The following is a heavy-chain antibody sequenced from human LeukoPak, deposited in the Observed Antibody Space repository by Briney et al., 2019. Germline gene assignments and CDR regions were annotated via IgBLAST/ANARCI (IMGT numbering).Heavy chain of an antibody. J-gene: IGHJ6*04. V-gene: IGHV3-33*06. CDR3: AKARIQLWFFLDV. CDR1: GFTFSSYG. D-gene: IGHD5-18*01. Sequence: GGSLRLSCAASGFTFSSYGMHWVRQAPGKGLEWVAVIWYDGSNKYYAASVKGRFTISRDNSKNTLYLQMNSLRAEDTAVYYCAKARIQLWFFLDVWGKGTTVTVSS. CDR2: IWYDGSNK.